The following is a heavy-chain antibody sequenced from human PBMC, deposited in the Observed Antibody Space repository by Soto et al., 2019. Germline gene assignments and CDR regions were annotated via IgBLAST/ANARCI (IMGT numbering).Heavy chain of an antibody. CDR1: GGSISSYY. J-gene: IGHJ4*02. CDR2: IYYSGST. V-gene: IGHV4-59*12. D-gene: IGHD2-8*01. CDR3: ARAGYVYAIISYFAY. Sequence: PSETLSLTCTVSGGSISSYYWSWIRQPPGKGLEWIGYIYYSGSTNYNPSLKSRVTISVDTSKNQFSLKLSSVTAADTAVYYCARAGYVYAIISYFAYWGQGTLVTVSS.